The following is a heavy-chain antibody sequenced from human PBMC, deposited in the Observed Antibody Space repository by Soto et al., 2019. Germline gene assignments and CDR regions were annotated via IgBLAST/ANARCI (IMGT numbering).Heavy chain of an antibody. J-gene: IGHJ3*02. CDR1: GYTFTSYG. V-gene: IGHV1-18*04. CDR2: VSAYNGNT. Sequence: ASVKVSCKASGYTFTSYGISWVRQAPGQGLEWVGWVSAYNGNTNYAQKLQGRVTMTTDTSTSTAYMELRSVRSDDTAVYYCARDHRVAGPSPSNVAFDIWCPGTMV. CDR3: ARDHRVAGPSPSNVAFDI. D-gene: IGHD6-19*01.